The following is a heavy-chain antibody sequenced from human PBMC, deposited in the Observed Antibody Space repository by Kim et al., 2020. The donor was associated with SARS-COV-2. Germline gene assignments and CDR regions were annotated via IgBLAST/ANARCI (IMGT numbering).Heavy chain of an antibody. CDR2: IYYSGST. V-gene: IGHV4-39*01. D-gene: IGHD1-26*01. CDR3: ASRVARGGSYHYFVS. J-gene: IGHJ4*02. CDR1: GGSISSSSYY. Sequence: SETLSLTCTVSGGSISSSSYYWGWIRQPPGKGLEWIGSIYYSGSTYYNPALKSRVTISVDTSKNQFSLKLSSVTAADTAVYYCASRVARGGSYHYFVSGGQGTPVTVP.